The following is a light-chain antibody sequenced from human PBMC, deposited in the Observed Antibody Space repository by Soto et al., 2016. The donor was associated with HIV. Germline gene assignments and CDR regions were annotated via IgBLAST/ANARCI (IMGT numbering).Light chain of an antibody. V-gene: IGLV3-1*01. Sequence: SHELTQPPSVSVSPGQTVSITCSGDKLGDKYACWYQQKPGQSPVLVIYQDSKRPSGIPERFSGSNSGNTATLTISGTQAMDEADYYCQAWDSSTEVFGGGTKLTVL. CDR3: QAWDSSTEV. CDR2: QDS. J-gene: IGLJ3*02. CDR1: KLGDKY.